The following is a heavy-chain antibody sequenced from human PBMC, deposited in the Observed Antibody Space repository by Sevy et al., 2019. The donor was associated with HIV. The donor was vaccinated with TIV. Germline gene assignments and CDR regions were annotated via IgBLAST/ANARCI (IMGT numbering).Heavy chain of an antibody. D-gene: IGHD6-13*01. CDR3: AKSGYRAAVGTD. CDR2: ITGGSSYI. J-gene: IGHJ4*02. Sequence: GGSLRLSCAASGFTFSSYTMNWVRQAPGKGLEWVSSITGGSSYIYYADSVKGRFTISRDNAKNSLYLQMNSLRAEDTAVYYCAKSGYRAAVGTDWGQGTLVTVSS. CDR1: GFTFSSYT. V-gene: IGHV3-21*04.